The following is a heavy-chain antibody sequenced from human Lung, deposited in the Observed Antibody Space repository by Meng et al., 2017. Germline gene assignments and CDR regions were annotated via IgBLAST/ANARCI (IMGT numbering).Heavy chain of an antibody. Sequence: AQLPRWCPGLLKPSETHSLTCGVSGGSFSDYYWSWIRQPPGKGLEWIGEINHSGSTNYNPSLESRATISVDTSQNNLSLKLSSVTAADSAVYYCARGPTTMAHDFDYWGQGTLVTVSS. CDR1: GGSFSDYY. CDR2: INHSGST. CDR3: ARGPTTMAHDFDY. V-gene: IGHV4-34*01. D-gene: IGHD4-11*01. J-gene: IGHJ4*02.